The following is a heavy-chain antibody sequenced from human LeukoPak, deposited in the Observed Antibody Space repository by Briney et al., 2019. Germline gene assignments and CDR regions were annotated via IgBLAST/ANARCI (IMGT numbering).Heavy chain of an antibody. D-gene: IGHD3-22*01. CDR2: IWYDGSNK. V-gene: IGHV3-33*06. J-gene: IGHJ4*02. Sequence: GGSLRLSCAASGFTFSSYGMHWVRQAPGKGLEWVAVIWYDGSNKYYADSVKGRFTISRDNSKNTLYLQMNSLRAEDTAVYYCAKDRSSITMIVVVIPGPFDYWGQGTLVTVSS. CDR3: AKDRSSITMIVVVIPGPFDY. CDR1: GFTFSSYG.